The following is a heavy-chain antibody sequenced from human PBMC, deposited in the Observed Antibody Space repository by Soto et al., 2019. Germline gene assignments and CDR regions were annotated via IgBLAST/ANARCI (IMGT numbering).Heavy chain of an antibody. CDR2: IYYSGST. CDR3: ARDREYCSGGSCTDAFDI. V-gene: IGHV4-31*03. J-gene: IGHJ3*02. Sequence: SETLSLTCTVSGGSISSGGYYWSWIRQYPGKGLEWIGYIYYSGSTYSNPSLKSRLTISLDTSKDQFSLKLSSVTAADTAVYYCARDREYCSGGSCTDAFDIWGQGTMLTVSS. D-gene: IGHD2-15*01. CDR1: GGSISSGGYY.